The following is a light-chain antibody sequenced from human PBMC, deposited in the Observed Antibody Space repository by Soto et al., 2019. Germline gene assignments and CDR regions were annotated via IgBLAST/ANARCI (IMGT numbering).Light chain of an antibody. CDR3: SSYAGSYTPVV. Sequence: QSALTQPASVSGSPGQSITISCTGTSSDVGGYNYVSWYQQHPGKAPKLMIYEVSNRPSGVSNRFSGSKSGNTASLTISGLQAEDEADYYCSSYAGSYTPVVFGGGTKVTVL. V-gene: IGLV2-14*01. J-gene: IGLJ2*01. CDR2: EVS. CDR1: SSDVGGYNY.